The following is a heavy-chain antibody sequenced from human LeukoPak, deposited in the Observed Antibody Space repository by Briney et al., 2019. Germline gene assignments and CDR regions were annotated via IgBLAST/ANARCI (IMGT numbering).Heavy chain of an antibody. CDR2: INYSGST. CDR3: ARGHPVLRYFDWSPGGDY. Sequence: SETLSLTCAVYGGSFSGYYWSWIRQPPGRGQEWSGEINYSGSTNYNPSLKSRVTISVDTSKNQFSLKLSSVTAADTAVYYCARGHPVLRYFDWSPGGDYWGQGTLVTVSS. V-gene: IGHV4-34*01. CDR1: GGSFSGYY. D-gene: IGHD3-9*01. J-gene: IGHJ4*02.